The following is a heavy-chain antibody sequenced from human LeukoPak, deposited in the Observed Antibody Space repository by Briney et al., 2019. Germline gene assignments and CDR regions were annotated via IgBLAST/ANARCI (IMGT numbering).Heavy chain of an antibody. CDR2: IKSKTDGGTT. CDR1: GFPYSNAW. D-gene: IGHD3-22*01. V-gene: IGHV3-15*01. J-gene: IGHJ4*02. Sequence: GGPLSLSCAASGFPYSNAWMSWLRQAPGKGLEWVGSIKSKTDGGTTDYAAPVKGRFTISRDDSKTKLYLQMNSLKTEDTAVYYCTTVVPEYYDGSGYTIFYFWGQGTLVTVSS. CDR3: TTVVPEYYDGSGYTIFYF.